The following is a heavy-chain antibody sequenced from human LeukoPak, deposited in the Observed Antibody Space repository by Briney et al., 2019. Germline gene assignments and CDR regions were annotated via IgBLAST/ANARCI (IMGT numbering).Heavy chain of an antibody. CDR3: ATLLSGIVGATNDY. D-gene: IGHD1-26*01. CDR1: GFTFSSYS. V-gene: IGHV3-21*01. J-gene: IGHJ4*02. Sequence: GGSLRLSCAASGFTFSSYSMNWVRQAPGKGLEWVSSISSSSSYIYYADSVKGRFTISRDNAKNSLYLQMNSLRAEDTAVYYCATLLSGIVGATNDYWGQGTLVTVSS. CDR2: ISSSSSYI.